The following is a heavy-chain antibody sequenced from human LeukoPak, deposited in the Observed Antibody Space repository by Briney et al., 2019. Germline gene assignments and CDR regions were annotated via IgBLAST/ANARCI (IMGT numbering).Heavy chain of an antibody. Sequence: GGSLRLSCAASGLTFNKYWMSWVRQTPGKGLEWVANINQDGSAKYYVDSVKGRFTISRDNAENSLCLQMNSLRAEDTAVYYCARDAWGYSYGYTFDYWGQGTLVTVSS. J-gene: IGHJ4*02. D-gene: IGHD5-18*01. CDR1: GLTFNKYW. CDR3: ARDAWGYSYGYTFDY. V-gene: IGHV3-7*03. CDR2: INQDGSAK.